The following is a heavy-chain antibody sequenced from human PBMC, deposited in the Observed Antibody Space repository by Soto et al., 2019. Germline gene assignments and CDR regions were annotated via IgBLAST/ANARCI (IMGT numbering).Heavy chain of an antibody. D-gene: IGHD4-17*01. Sequence: GGSLRLSCVASGFTFSSYSIVWVRQAPGKGLVWVSRVNSDGSSTSYADSVKGRFTISRDNAKNTLYLQMNSLRAEDTAVYYCARVAGVNGEYLQWFDPWGQGTLVTVSS. CDR1: GFTFSSYS. V-gene: IGHV3-74*01. CDR3: ARVAGVNGEYLQWFDP. J-gene: IGHJ5*02. CDR2: VNSDGSST.